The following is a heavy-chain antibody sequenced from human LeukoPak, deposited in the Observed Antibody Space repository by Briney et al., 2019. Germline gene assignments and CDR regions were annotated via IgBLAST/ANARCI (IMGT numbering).Heavy chain of an antibody. J-gene: IGHJ6*04. V-gene: IGHV3-20*04. Sequence: GGSLRLFCAASGFTFDDYGMSWVRQAPGKGLEWVSGINWNGGSTGYADSVTGRFTISRDNAENTVFLQMNSLRAEDSAVYYCARDLAAWDVWGKGTTVTVSS. CDR3: ARDLAAWDV. CDR2: INWNGGST. CDR1: GFTFDDYG.